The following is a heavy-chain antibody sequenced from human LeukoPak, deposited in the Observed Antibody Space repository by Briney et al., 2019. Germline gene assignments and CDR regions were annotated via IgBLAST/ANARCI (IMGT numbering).Heavy chain of an antibody. CDR2: INPNSGGT. V-gene: IGHV1-2*02. Sequence: AASVKVSCEASGYTFTAYFMHWVRQAPGQGLEWMGRINPNSGGTSYAQKFQGRVTVTRDTSITTAYMELSRLRSDDTAVYYCAREPDYGDFALPDYWGQGTLVTVSS. D-gene: IGHD4-17*01. CDR3: AREPDYGDFALPDY. J-gene: IGHJ4*02. CDR1: GYTFTAYF.